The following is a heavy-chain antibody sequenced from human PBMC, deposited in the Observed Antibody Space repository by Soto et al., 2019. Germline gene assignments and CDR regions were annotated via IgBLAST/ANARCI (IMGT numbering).Heavy chain of an antibody. V-gene: IGHV1-24*01. D-gene: IGHD6-19*01. J-gene: IGHJ5*02. CDR2: FDPEDGET. CDR3: ATGGAGLDWFDP. CDR1: GYTLTELS. Sequence: ASVKVSCKVSGYTLTELSMHWVRQAPGKGLERMGGFDPEDGETIYAQKFQGRVTMTEDTSTDTAYMELSSLRSEDTAVYYCATGGAGLDWFDPWGQGTLVTSPQ.